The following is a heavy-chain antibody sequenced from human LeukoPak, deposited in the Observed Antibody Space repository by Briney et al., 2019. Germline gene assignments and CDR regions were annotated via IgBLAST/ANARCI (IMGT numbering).Heavy chain of an antibody. CDR2: IYYSGST. J-gene: IGHJ4*02. V-gene: IGHV4-39*01. Sequence: SETLSLTCTVSGGSISSSSYYWGWIRQPPGKGLEWIANIYYSGSTYYNPSLKSRVTISVDTSKNQFSLKLSSVTAADTAVYYCASSVGVNYYGSGSYGYWGQGTLVTVSS. CDR3: ASSVGVNYYGSGSYGY. D-gene: IGHD3-10*01. CDR1: GGSISSSSYY.